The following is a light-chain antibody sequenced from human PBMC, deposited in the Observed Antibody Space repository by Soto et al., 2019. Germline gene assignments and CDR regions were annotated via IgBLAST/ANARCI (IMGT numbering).Light chain of an antibody. J-gene: IGLJ2*01. V-gene: IGLV1-40*01. CDR3: SSYTSSSTLEGV. Sequence: QSVLTQPPSVSGAPGQRVTISCTGSNSNIGAHYDVHWYQHLPGTAPKLLISGVGYRPSGVPDRFSVSKSGTTVSLAITGLQAEDEADYYCSSYTSSSTLEGVFGGGTKLTVL. CDR1: NSNIGAHYD. CDR2: GVG.